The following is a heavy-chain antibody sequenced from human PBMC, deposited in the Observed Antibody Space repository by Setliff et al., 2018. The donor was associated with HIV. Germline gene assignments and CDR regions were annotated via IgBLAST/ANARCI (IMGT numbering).Heavy chain of an antibody. J-gene: IGHJ5*02. CDR3: ARDGINYDFWSGQNASNWFDP. V-gene: IGHV1-46*02. Sequence: ASVKVSCKTSGYTFDIYYIHWVRQAPGQGLEWMGVIDPTGGRTTYAQKFEDRVTMTGDLSTSTVYMELTRLKSEDVAIYYCARDGINYDFWSGQNASNWFDPWGQGTLVTVSS. CDR2: IDPTGGRT. CDR1: GYTFDIYY. D-gene: IGHD3-3*01.